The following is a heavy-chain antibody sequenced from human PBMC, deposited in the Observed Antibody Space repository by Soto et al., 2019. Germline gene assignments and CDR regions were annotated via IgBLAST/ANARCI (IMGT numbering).Heavy chain of an antibody. J-gene: IGHJ4*01. D-gene: IGHD5-18*01. Sequence: SLRLSCAASGFTFTNYEMNWVRQAPGKGLEWISGVSWTNISFGYADSVKGRFTISRDNAKNSLYLQMNSLRREDTAFYYCAKDRNTAMVTGDFDYWGHGTLVTVSS. V-gene: IGHV3-9*01. CDR2: VSWTNISF. CDR1: GFTFTNYE. CDR3: AKDRNTAMVTGDFDY.